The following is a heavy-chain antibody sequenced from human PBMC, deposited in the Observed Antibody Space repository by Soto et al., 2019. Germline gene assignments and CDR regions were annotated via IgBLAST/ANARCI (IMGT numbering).Heavy chain of an antibody. D-gene: IGHD2-2*01. CDR2: MCYSGPP. V-gene: IGHV4-59*01. CDR3: ARWSCTSGPCNNLDY. J-gene: IGHJ4*02. Sequence: QVPLQESGPGLLRPSETLSLNCSVSGGSISGYYWSWIRQAPGKGLEYIGHMCYSGPPNLSPSLKSRVAMSVDMSKNQFSLRLISVTAEDTAVYFCARWSCTSGPCNNLDYWGQGILVTVSS. CDR1: GGSISGYY.